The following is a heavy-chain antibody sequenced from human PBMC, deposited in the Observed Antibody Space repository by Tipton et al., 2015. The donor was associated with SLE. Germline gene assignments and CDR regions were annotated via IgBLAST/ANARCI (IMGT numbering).Heavy chain of an antibody. CDR3: ASGSYPGYFDY. D-gene: IGHD1-26*01. J-gene: IGHJ4*02. CDR1: GYSFTTYW. CDR2: IYPGDSET. V-gene: IGHV5-51*03. Sequence: QLVQSGVEVKKPGESLKISCKGSGYSFTTYWIGWVRQVPGKGLEWMGIIYPGDSETTYSPSFEGQVTISVDTSKNQFSLKLSSVTAADTAVYYCASGSYPGYFDYWGQGTLVTVSS.